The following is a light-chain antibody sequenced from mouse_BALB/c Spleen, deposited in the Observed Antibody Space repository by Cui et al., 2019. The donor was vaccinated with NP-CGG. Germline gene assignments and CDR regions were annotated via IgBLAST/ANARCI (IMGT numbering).Light chain of an antibody. J-gene: IGLJ1*01. V-gene: IGLV1*01. CDR2: GTN. CDR1: TGAVTTNNY. Sequence: QAVVTQESALTTSPGETVTLTCRSRTGAVTTNNYANWVQEKPDHLFTGLIGGTNNRTPGVPARCSGSLIGDKAALTITGAQTEDEAIYFCALWYSNHWVFGGGTKLTVL. CDR3: ALWYSNHWV.